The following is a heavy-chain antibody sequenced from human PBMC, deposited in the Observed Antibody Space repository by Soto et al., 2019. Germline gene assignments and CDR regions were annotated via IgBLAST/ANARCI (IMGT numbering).Heavy chain of an antibody. J-gene: IGHJ5*02. CDR2: IYDTGST. V-gene: IGHV4-59*01. CDR1: GSDITTYY. Sequence: SETLSLTCTVSGSDITTYYWSWLRQSPGKGLEWIGHIYDTGSTTYNPSLESRVTISVDTSKKQFSLRLTSVTAADTAVYYCARCPIDHNWFDPWGKGTLVTVSS. CDR3: ARCPIDHNWFDP. D-gene: IGHD3-9*01.